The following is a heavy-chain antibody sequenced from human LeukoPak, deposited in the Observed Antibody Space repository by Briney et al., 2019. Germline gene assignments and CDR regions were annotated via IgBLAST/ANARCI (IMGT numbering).Heavy chain of an antibody. CDR2: VQYSGST. CDR3: ARGSYYDSSGYEFDY. Sequence: SETLSLTCTVSGDSISSSTYYWGWIRQPPGKGLEWIGSVQYSGSTHYNPSLKSRVTISVDTSKNHFSLKLRSVTAADTAVYYCARGSYYDSSGYEFDYWGQGTLVTVSS. J-gene: IGHJ4*02. D-gene: IGHD3-22*01. V-gene: IGHV4-39*02. CDR1: GDSISSSTYY.